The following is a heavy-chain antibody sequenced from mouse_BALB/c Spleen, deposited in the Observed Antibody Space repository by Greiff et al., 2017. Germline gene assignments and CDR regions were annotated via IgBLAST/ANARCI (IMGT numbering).Heavy chain of an antibody. D-gene: IGHD4-1*01. CDR1: GFNIKDTY. V-gene: IGHV14-3*02. CDR3: ASLTGTGYFDY. CDR2: IDPANGNT. Sequence: QLQQSGAELVKPGASVKLSCTASGFNIKDTYMHWVKQRPEQGLEWIGRIDPANGNTKYDPKFQGKATITADTSSNTAYLQLSSLTSEDTAVYYCASLTGTGYFDYWGQGTTLTVSS. J-gene: IGHJ2*01.